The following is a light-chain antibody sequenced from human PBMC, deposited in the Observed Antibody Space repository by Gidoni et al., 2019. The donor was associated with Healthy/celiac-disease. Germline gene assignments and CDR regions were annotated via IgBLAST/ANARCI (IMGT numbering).Light chain of an antibody. J-gene: IGKJ2*03. Sequence: DSVMPQSPNSLAVSLGERATINCKSSQSVLYSSNNKIYLAWYQQKPGQPPKLLIYWASTRESGVPDRFSGSGSGTDFTLTISSLQAEDVAVYYCQQYYSTPRSFGQGTKLEIK. CDR3: QQYYSTPRS. CDR1: QSVLYSSNNKIY. CDR2: WAS. V-gene: IGKV4-1*01.